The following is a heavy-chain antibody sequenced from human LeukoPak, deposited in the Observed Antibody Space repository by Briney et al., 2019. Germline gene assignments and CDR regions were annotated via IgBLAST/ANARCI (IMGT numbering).Heavy chain of an antibody. CDR3: ARVDSSGWYLTPTFDY. V-gene: IGHV3-30*03. J-gene: IGHJ4*02. Sequence: PGGSLRLSCEASGFTFSSHGMHWVRQAPGKGLEWVAVISYDGSNKYYADSVKGRFTISRDNSKNTLYLQMNSLRAEDTAVYYCARVDSSGWYLTPTFDYWGQGTLVTVSS. CDR2: ISYDGSNK. D-gene: IGHD6-19*01. CDR1: GFTFSSHG.